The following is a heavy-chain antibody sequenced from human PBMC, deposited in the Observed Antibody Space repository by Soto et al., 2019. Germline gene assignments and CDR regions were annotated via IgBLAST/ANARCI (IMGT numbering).Heavy chain of an antibody. CDR3: AVRKSSSSGLLYYYYGMDV. V-gene: IGHV1-18*01. J-gene: IGHJ6*02. CDR1: GYTFTSYG. D-gene: IGHD6-6*01. CDR2: ISAYNGNT. Sequence: QVQLVQSGAEVKKPGASVKVSCKASGYTFTSYGISWVRQAPGQGLEWMGWISAYNGNTNYAQKLQGRVTMTTDTSTSTASMELRSLRSDDTAVYYCAVRKSSSSGLLYYYYGMDVWGQGTTVTVSS.